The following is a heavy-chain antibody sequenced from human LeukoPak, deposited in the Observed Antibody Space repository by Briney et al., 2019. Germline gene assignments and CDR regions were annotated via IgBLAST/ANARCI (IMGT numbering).Heavy chain of an antibody. V-gene: IGHV3-48*03. CDR1: GFTFSSYE. J-gene: IGHJ4*02. CDR3: ARIGYYYDSSGYYADY. D-gene: IGHD3-22*01. CDR2: ISSSSTI. Sequence: PGGSLRLSCAASGFTFSSYEMNWVRQAPGKGLEWVSYISSSSTIYYADSVKGRFTISRDNAKNSLYLQMNSLRAEDTAVYYCARIGYYYDSSGYYADYWGQGTLVTVSS.